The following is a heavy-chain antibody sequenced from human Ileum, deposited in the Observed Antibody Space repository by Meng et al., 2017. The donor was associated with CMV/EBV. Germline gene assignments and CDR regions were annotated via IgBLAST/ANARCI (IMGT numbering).Heavy chain of an antibody. CDR2: IHYSGNT. CDR3: ASLTIAAAVRGY. V-gene: IGHV4-39*07. Sequence: SETLSLTCTVSGGSVSSSAYYWGWIRQPPGKGLEWMGSIHYSGNTYYNPSLKSRVTMSVDTSENQFSLKLNSVTAADTAMYYCASLTIAAAVRGYWGQGTLVTVSS. CDR1: GGSVSSSAYY. D-gene: IGHD6-25*01. J-gene: IGHJ4*02.